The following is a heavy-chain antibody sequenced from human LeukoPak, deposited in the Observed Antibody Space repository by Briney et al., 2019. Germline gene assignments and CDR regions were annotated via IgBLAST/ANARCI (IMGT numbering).Heavy chain of an antibody. V-gene: IGHV1-69*13. J-gene: IGHJ4*02. D-gene: IGHD2/OR15-2a*01. CDR2: IIPIFGTA. Sequence: ASVKVSCKASGGTFSSYAISWVRQAPGQGLEWMGGIIPIFGTANYAQRFQGRVTITADESTSTAYMELSSLRSEDTAVYYCARGKYYHSLLMIWGQGTLVTVSS. CDR3: ARGKYYHSLLMI. CDR1: GGTFSSYA.